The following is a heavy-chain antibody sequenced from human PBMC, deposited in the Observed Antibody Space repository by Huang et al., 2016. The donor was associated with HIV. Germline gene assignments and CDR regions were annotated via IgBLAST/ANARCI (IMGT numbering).Heavy chain of an antibody. V-gene: IGHV4-34*01. CDR1: GGSFSGYY. CDR2: INHSGRT. Sequence: QVQLQQWGAGLLKPSETLSLTCAVYGGSFSGYYWSWIRQSPGKGLEWIGEINHSGRTNDNPSLKSRLTISVDTSKNQFSLKLSSVTAADTAVYYCARERMMSWLDDHDAFDIWGQGTMVTVSS. CDR3: ARERMMSWLDDHDAFDI. D-gene: IGHD1-1*01. J-gene: IGHJ3*02.